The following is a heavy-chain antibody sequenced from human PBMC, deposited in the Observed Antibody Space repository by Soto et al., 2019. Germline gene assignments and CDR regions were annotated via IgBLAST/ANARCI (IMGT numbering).Heavy chain of an antibody. J-gene: IGHJ4*02. Sequence: GGSLRLSFTASGFTFSNLAITWVRQDPGKGLEWVSTIDAGGGSTHYADSVKGRFTISRDNSKNTLYLQMNSLRAEDTAVYYCASLNAASGSYGGQGSLVTGSS. D-gene: IGHD6-25*01. CDR3: ASLNAASGSY. V-gene: IGHV3-23*01. CDR2: IDAGGGST. CDR1: GFTFSNLA.